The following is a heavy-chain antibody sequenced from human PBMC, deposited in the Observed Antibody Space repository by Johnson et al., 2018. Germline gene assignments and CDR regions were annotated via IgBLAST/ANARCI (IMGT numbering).Heavy chain of an antibody. Sequence: VQLVESGGGLVKPGGSLRLSCAASGFTFSDYYMSWIRQAPGKGLEWVSYISSSGSTIYYADSVKGRFTISRNNDKNSMYLQMNGLRVEDTAVYYCAGLWADWGGDCLDAFDIWGQGTMVTVSS. CDR1: GFTFSDYY. V-gene: IGHV3-11*04. CDR3: AGLWADWGGDCLDAFDI. J-gene: IGHJ3*02. D-gene: IGHD2-21*02. CDR2: ISSSGSTI.